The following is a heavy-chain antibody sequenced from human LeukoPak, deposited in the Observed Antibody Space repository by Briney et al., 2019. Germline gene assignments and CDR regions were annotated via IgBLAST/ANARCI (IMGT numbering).Heavy chain of an antibody. D-gene: IGHD2-2*01. Sequence: PSETLSLTCAVYGGSFSGYYWSWIRQPPGKGLEWIGEINHSGSTNYNPSLKCRVTISVDTSKNQFSLKLSSVTAADTAVYYCARGRQYQLTRRWFDPWGQGTLVTVSS. CDR2: INHSGST. CDR3: ARGRQYQLTRRWFDP. CDR1: GGSFSGYY. J-gene: IGHJ5*02. V-gene: IGHV4-34*01.